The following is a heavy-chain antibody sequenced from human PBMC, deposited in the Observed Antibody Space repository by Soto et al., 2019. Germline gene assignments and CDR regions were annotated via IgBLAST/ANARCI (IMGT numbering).Heavy chain of an antibody. CDR2: ISYDGSNK. CDR1: GFTFSSYG. CDR3: AKDRVGHCSGGSCLPLYP. D-gene: IGHD2-15*01. Sequence: GGSLRLSCAASGFTFSSYGMHWVRQAPGKGLEWVAVISYDGSNKYYADSVKGRFTISRDNSKNTLYLQMNSLRAEDTAVYYCAKDRVGHCSGGSCLPLYPWGQGT. J-gene: IGHJ5*02. V-gene: IGHV3-30*18.